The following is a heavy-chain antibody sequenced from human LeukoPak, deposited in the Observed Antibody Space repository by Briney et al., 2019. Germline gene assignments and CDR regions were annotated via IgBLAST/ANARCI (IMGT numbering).Heavy chain of an antibody. Sequence: GASVKVSCKASGYTFTSYAMHWVRQAPGQRLEWMGWINAGNGNTKYSQKFQGRVTITRDTSARTAYMELSSLRSEDTAVYYCARDMYGSGSYYFGYWGQGTLVTVSS. CDR1: GYTFTSYA. J-gene: IGHJ4*02. D-gene: IGHD3-10*01. V-gene: IGHV1-3*01. CDR2: INAGNGNT. CDR3: ARDMYGSGSYYFGY.